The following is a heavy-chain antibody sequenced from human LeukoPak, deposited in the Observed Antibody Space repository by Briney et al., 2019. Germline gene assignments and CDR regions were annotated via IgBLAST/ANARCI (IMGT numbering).Heavy chain of an antibody. CDR3: ARGGNAWGSYRGRYNWFDP. CDR2: INHSGST. J-gene: IGHJ5*02. Sequence: SETLSLTCAVYGGSFSGYYWSWILQPPGKGLEWIGEINHSGSTNYNPSLKSRVTISVDTSRNQFSLTLSSVTAADTAVYYCARGGNAWGSYRGRYNWFDPSVPGTLVTDSS. V-gene: IGHV4-34*01. CDR1: GGSFSGYY. D-gene: IGHD3-16*02.